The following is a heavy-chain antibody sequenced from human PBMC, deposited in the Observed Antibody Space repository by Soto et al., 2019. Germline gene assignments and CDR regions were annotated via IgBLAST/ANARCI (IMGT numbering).Heavy chain of an antibody. V-gene: IGHV3-15*07. J-gene: IGHJ4*02. D-gene: IGHD5-12*01. CDR3: TTRDGYDGDY. Sequence: SVSNAWMNWVRQAPGKGLEWVGRIKSKTDGGTTDYAAPVKGRFTISRDDSKNTLYLQMNSLKTEDTAVYYCTTRDGYDGDYWGQGPLVTVSS. CDR2: IKSKTDGGTT. CDR1: SVSNAW.